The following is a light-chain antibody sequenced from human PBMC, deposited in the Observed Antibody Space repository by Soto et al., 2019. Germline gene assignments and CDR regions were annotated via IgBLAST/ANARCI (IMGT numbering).Light chain of an antibody. CDR1: QGISNY. V-gene: IGKV1-27*01. CDR3: QKYNSAPRT. J-gene: IGKJ1*01. CDR2: AAS. Sequence: DIQMSQSPSSLSASLEDSVTVTCLASQGISNYLAWYQQKPGKVPKLLIYAASTLQSGVPSRFSGSGSGTDFTLTISSLQPEDVATYYCQKYNSAPRTFGQGTKVDI.